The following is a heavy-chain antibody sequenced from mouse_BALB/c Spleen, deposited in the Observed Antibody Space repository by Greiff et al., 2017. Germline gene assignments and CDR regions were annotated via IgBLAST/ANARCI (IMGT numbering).Heavy chain of an antibody. CDR3: ARDKGYYGFYYAMDY. J-gene: IGHJ4*01. D-gene: IGHD1-2*01. CDR2: IWGDGST. V-gene: IGHV2-6-7*01. Sequence: SGFSLTGYGVNWVRQPPGKGLEWLGMIWGDGSTDYNSALKSRLSISKDNSKSQVFLKMNSLQTDDTARYYCARDKGYYGFYYAMDYWGQGTSVTVSS. CDR1: GFSLTGYG.